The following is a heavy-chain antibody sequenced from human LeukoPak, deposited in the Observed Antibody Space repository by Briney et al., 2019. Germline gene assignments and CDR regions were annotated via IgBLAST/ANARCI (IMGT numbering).Heavy chain of an antibody. CDR1: GGSFSSYY. J-gene: IGHJ5*02. V-gene: IGHV4-59*08. CDR2: IYYSGST. Sequence: PSETLSLTCAVYGGSFSSYYWSWIRQPPGKGLEWIGYIYYSGSTNYNPSLKSRVTISVDTSKNQFSLKLSSVTAADTAVYYCARHPYYDFWSGSGLNWFDPWGQGTLVTVSS. D-gene: IGHD3-3*01. CDR3: ARHPYYDFWSGSGLNWFDP.